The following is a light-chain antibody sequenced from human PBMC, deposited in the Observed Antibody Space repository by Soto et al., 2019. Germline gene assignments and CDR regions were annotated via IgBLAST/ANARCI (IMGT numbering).Light chain of an antibody. CDR3: SSYAGSNIVL. Sequence: QSALTQPPSASGSPGQSVTISCTGTSSDVGRYNYVSWYQQHPGKAPKLMIYEVINRPSGVPDRFSGSKSGNTASLTVSGLQAEDEADCYCSSYAGSNIVLFGGGTKLTVL. CDR2: EVI. CDR1: SSDVGRYNY. J-gene: IGLJ2*01. V-gene: IGLV2-8*01.